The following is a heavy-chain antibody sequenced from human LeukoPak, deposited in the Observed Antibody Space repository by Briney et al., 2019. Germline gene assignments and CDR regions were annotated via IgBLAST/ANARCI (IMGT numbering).Heavy chain of an antibody. CDR1: GFTFTSSA. J-gene: IGHJ4*02. CDR2: IVVGSGNT. Sequence: SLKVSCKASGFTFTSSAMQWVRQARGQRLEWIGWIVVGSGNTNYAQKFQERVTITRDMSTSTAYMELSSLRSEDTAVYYCAASSGGGGGFDYWGQRTLVTVSS. D-gene: IGHD6-19*01. CDR3: AASSGGGGGFDY. V-gene: IGHV1-58*02.